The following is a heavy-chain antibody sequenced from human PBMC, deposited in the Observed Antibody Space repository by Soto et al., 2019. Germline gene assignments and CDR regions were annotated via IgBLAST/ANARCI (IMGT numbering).Heavy chain of an antibody. CDR1: GGSISSSSYY. J-gene: IGHJ4*02. D-gene: IGHD2-21*01. Sequence: PSETLSLTCTVSGGSISSSSYYWGWIRQPPGKGLEWIGSIYYSGSTYYNPSLKSRVTISVDTSKNQFSLKLSSVTAADTAVYYCACHGVVVISLVNWGQGTLVTVSS. CDR3: ACHGVVVISLVN. V-gene: IGHV4-39*01. CDR2: IYYSGST.